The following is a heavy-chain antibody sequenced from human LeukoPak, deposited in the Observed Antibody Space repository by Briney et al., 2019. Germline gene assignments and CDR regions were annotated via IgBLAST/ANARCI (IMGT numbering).Heavy chain of an antibody. J-gene: IGHJ3*01. CDR3: ARYHVNYDST. Sequence: GGSLRLSCAASGFTFSSYEMNWVRQAPGKGLEWVAYISRSGSTKYYAGSVKGRFTISRDNAKNSLYLQMNSLRVEDTVVYYCARYHVNYDSTWGQGTMVTVSS. D-gene: IGHD3-22*01. CDR1: GFTFSSYE. V-gene: IGHV3-48*03. CDR2: ISRSGSTK.